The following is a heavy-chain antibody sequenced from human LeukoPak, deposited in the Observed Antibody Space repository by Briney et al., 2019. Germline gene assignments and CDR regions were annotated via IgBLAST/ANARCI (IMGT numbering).Heavy chain of an antibody. CDR3: VKGGSGTYRGDFDY. Sequence: PGGSLRLSCSAYGFTFSSYTMHWVRQAPGRGLEYVSAISSIGGSTYFADSVQGRFIISRDNSKNTVYLQMSSLRTEDTAVYSCVKGGSGTYRGDFDYWGQGTLVTVSS. CDR1: GFTFSSYT. D-gene: IGHD1-26*01. CDR2: ISSIGGST. V-gene: IGHV3-64D*09. J-gene: IGHJ4*02.